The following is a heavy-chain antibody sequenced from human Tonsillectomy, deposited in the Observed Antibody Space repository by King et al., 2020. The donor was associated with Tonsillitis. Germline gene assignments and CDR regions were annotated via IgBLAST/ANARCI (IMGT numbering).Heavy chain of an antibody. D-gene: IGHD3-16*01. J-gene: IGHJ6*03. V-gene: IGHV4-34*01. Sequence: VQLQQWGAGLLKPSETLSLTCAVYGESFSGYYWSWIRQPPGKGLEWIGEVNHSGSTNYNPSLKSRVTISVDMSKNQFSLKLSSVTAADTAVYYCARVGALHYYYYMDVWGKGTTVTVSS. CDR1: GESFSGYY. CDR2: VNHSGST. CDR3: ARVGALHYYYYMDV.